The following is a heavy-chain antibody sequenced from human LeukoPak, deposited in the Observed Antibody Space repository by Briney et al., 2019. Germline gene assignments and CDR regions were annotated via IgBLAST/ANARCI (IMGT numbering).Heavy chain of an antibody. CDR1: GFAFSSYW. J-gene: IGHJ3*02. Sequence: GGSLRLSCAASGFAFSSYWMSWVRQAPGKGLEWVADINQDGSEKYYVDSVKGRFTISRDNANKSLSLQMNSLRAEDTAVYYCARFANQWLVSFAFDIWGHGTMVTVSS. V-gene: IGHV3-7*01. CDR2: INQDGSEK. D-gene: IGHD6-19*01. CDR3: ARFANQWLVSFAFDI.